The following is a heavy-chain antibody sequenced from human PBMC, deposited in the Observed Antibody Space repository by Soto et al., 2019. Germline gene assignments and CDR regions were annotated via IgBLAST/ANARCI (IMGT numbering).Heavy chain of an antibody. CDR2: ISGYSGQT. CDR1: GDSFSKFG. J-gene: IGHJ4*02. V-gene: IGHV1-18*01. CDR3: ASDHSGPD. D-gene: IGHD6-25*01. Sequence: HVLLVQSGPEVRKPGASVNVSCMASGDSFSKFGINWVRQAPGQGLEWMEWISGYSGQTNYAQKFQGRVTMTRDTSTTTAYMELRTLRSDDTAVYFCASDHSGPDWGQGTLVTVSS.